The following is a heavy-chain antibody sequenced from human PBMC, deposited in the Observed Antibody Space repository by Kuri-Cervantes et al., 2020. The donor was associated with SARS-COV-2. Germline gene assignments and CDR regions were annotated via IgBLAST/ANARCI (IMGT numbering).Heavy chain of an antibody. D-gene: IGHD3-10*01. CDR2: IYYSGST. V-gene: IGHV4-59*12. CDR3: ARYLYGSGSYYNSYYFDY. Sequence: GSLRLSCTVSGGSISSYYWSWIRQPPGKGLEWIGYIYYSGSTNYNPSLKSRVTISVDTSKNQFSLKLSSVTAADTAVYYCARYLYGSGSYYNSYYFDYWGQGTLVTVSS. CDR1: GGSISSYY. J-gene: IGHJ4*02.